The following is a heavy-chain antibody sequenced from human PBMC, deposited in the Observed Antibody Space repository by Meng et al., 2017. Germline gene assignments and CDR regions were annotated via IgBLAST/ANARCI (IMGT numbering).Heavy chain of an antibody. CDR3: ARGGEDYDSSGYYQS. Sequence: GGSLRLSCAASGFTFSSYAMSWVRQAPGKGLEWVSAISGSGGSTSYADSVKGRFTISRDNAKNTLYLQMNSLRAEDTAVYYCARGGEDYDSSGYYQSWCQGTLVTVSS. D-gene: IGHD3-22*01. V-gene: IGHV3-23*01. J-gene: IGHJ5*02. CDR1: GFTFSSYA. CDR2: ISGSGGST.